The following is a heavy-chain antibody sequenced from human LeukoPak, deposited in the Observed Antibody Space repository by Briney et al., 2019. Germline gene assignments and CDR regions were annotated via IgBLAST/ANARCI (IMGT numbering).Heavy chain of an antibody. Sequence: GGSLRLSCAASGFTFSNYAMYWVRQAPGKGLEWVAVVSCDGSNKYYADSVKGRFTIPRDNSKNTLYLQMNSLRAEDAAIYYCATIGDRRTGELYRIDYWGQGTLVTVSS. J-gene: IGHJ4*02. V-gene: IGHV3-30-3*01. CDR2: VSCDGSNK. CDR1: GFTFSNYA. CDR3: ATIGDRRTGELYRIDY. D-gene: IGHD7-27*01.